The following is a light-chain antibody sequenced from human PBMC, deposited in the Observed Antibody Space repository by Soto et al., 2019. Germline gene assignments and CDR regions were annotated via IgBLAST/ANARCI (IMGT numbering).Light chain of an antibody. CDR2: GAS. CDR3: QQYGSSHPYT. J-gene: IGKJ2*01. Sequence: EIVLTQAPDTLYLSPGERANLFCRASQSVHNNHLAWYQKKPGRAPSLLAYGASTTASDVATRFSGSGSGTDFPLTIRRLEPEDFAVYYCQQYGSSHPYTFGQGTRLES. V-gene: IGKV3-20*01. CDR1: QSVHNNH.